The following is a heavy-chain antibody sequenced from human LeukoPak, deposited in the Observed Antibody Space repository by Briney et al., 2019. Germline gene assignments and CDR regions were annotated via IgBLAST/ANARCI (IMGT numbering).Heavy chain of an antibody. CDR1: GYTFTSYG. CDR2: ISAYNGNT. V-gene: IGHV1-18*01. Sequence: ASVKVSCKASGYTFTSYGISWVRQAPGQGLEWMGWISAYNGNTNYAQKLQGRVTMTTDTFTSTAYMELRSLRSDDTAVYYCATWPIGPWELRNAFDIWGQGTMVTVSS. D-gene: IGHD1-26*01. J-gene: IGHJ3*02. CDR3: ATWPIGPWELRNAFDI.